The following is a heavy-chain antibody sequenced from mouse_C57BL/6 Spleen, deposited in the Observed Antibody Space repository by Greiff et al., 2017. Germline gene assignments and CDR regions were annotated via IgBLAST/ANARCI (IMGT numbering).Heavy chain of an antibody. V-gene: IGHV5-4*01. Sequence: EVQVVESGGGLVKPGGSLKLSCAASGFTFSSYAMSWVRQTPEKRLEWVATISDGGSYTYYPDNVKGRFTISRDNAKNNLYLQMSHLKSEDTAMYYCARDLDYDGIFAYWGQGTLVTVSA. D-gene: IGHD2-4*01. CDR1: GFTFSSYA. J-gene: IGHJ3*01. CDR3: ARDLDYDGIFAY. CDR2: ISDGGSYT.